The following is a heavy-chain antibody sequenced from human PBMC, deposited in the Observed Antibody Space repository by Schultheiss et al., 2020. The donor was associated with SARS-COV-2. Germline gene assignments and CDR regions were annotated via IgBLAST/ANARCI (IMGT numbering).Heavy chain of an antibody. V-gene: IGHV4-34*01. J-gene: IGHJ3*02. CDR1: GASFTTYY. CDR2: INHSGST. D-gene: IGHD6-19*01. CDR3: ARFPPSAAVAGVWAFDI. Sequence: SQTLSLTCAVSGASFTTYYWNWIRQPPGKGLEWIGEINHSGSTNYNPSLKSRVTISVDTSKNQFSLKLSSVTAADTAVYYCARFPPSAAVAGVWAFDIWGQGTMVTVSS.